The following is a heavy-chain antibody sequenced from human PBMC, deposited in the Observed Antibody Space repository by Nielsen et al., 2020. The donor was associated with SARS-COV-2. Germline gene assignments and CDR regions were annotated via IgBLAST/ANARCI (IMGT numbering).Heavy chain of an antibody. D-gene: IGHD5-18*01. Sequence: WIRQHQGKGLEWVAVISYDGSNKHYADSVKGRVTIARDNSKNTLDLQMNSLRVEDTAVYYCAKDLGADTAYYYMDVWGKGTTVTVSS. J-gene: IGHJ6*03. CDR3: AKDLGADTAYYYMDV. CDR2: ISYDGSNK. V-gene: IGHV3-30*18.